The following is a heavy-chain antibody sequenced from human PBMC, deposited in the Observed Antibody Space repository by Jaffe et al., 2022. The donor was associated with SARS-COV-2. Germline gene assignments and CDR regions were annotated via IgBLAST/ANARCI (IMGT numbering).Heavy chain of an antibody. D-gene: IGHD3-10*01. Sequence: EVQLVESGGGLVQPGGSLRLSCAASGFTFSISWMTWVRQAPGKGLEWVATINQDGSDKFYVDSVKGRFTISRDNARNSLFLQMNSLGVEDTAVYYCVKYATMDRWGQGTLVTVSS. CDR2: INQDGSDK. CDR3: VKYATMDR. CDR1: GFTFSISW. J-gene: IGHJ4*02. V-gene: IGHV3-7*01.